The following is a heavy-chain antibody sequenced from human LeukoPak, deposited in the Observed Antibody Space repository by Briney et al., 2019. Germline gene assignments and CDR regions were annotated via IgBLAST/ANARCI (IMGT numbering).Heavy chain of an antibody. CDR2: INHSGST. D-gene: IGHD3-10*01. CDR3: AKSNGYGLVDI. J-gene: IGHJ3*02. V-gene: IGHV4-34*01. Sequence: SETLSLICAVYGGSFSGYYWSWIRQPPGKGLEWIGEINHSGSTNYNPSLKSRVTISVDTSKNQFSLKLSSVTAADTAVYYCAKSNGYGLVDIWGQGTMVTVSS. CDR1: GGSFSGYY.